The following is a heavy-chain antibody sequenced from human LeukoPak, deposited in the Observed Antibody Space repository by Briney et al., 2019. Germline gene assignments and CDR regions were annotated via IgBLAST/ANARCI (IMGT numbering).Heavy chain of an antibody. V-gene: IGHV4-59*01. D-gene: IGHD5-24*01. CDR2: IYYSGST. J-gene: IGHJ4*02. Sequence: SETLSLTCTVSGGSISSYYWSWIRQPPGKGLEWIGYIYYSGSTNYNPSLRSRVTISVDTSKNQFSLKLSSVTAADTAVYYCARANPWPSYYFDYWGQGTLVTVSS. CDR1: GGSISSYY. CDR3: ARANPWPSYYFDY.